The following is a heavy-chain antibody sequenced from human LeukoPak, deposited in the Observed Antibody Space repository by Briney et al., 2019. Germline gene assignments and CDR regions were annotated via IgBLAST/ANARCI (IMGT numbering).Heavy chain of an antibody. CDR2: ISYDGSNK. CDR3: VRDKPYDSNNYYWESNGMDV. J-gene: IGHJ6*02. V-gene: IGHV3-30*04. CDR1: GFTFSSYT. D-gene: IGHD3-22*01. Sequence: GGSLRLSCAASGFTFSSYTMHWVRQAPGRGLEWVAVISYDGSNKFYADSVKGRFTISRDNSKNTLYLQMNSLRTEDTAVYYCVRDKPYDSNNYYWESNGMDVWGQGTTVTVSS.